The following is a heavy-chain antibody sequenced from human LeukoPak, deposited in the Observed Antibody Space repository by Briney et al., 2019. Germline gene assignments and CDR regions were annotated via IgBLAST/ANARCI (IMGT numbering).Heavy chain of an antibody. J-gene: IGHJ4*02. V-gene: IGHV4-4*07. D-gene: IGHD3-10*01. Sequence: SETLSLTCTVSGGSISSYYWSWIRQPAGKGLEWIGRIYTSGSTNYNPSLKSRVTISVDTSKNQFSLKLSSVTAADTAVYYCASLRDDYGSGSYPDYWGQGTLVTVSS. CDR3: ASLRDDYGSGSYPDY. CDR1: GGSISSYY. CDR2: IYTSGST.